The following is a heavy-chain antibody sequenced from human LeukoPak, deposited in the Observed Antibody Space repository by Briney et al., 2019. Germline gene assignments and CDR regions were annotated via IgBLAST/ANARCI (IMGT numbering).Heavy chain of an antibody. V-gene: IGHV4-31*03. Sequence: SETLSLTCTVSGGSINTGGYYWSWIRQHPGKDLEWIGYFYYIGSTYYNPSLESRLTISIDTSKNQFSLKLSSVTAADTAVYYCARSIAAAGKFDYWGQGTLVTVSS. CDR2: FYYIGST. CDR3: ARSIAAAGKFDY. J-gene: IGHJ4*02. CDR1: GGSINTGGYY. D-gene: IGHD6-13*01.